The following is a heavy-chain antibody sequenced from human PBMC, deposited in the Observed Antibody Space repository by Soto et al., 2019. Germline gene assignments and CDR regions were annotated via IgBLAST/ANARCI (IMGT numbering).Heavy chain of an antibody. J-gene: IGHJ6*02. Sequence: GASVKVSCKASGYVFSDNGVSWVRQVPGQGLEWMGWISTYTGRTKYAQKFQDRVTLTTDTSTSTAYMDLRSLRPDDTAVYYCAREGQFATNGNQPMDVWGQGTRVTVSS. CDR2: ISTYTGRT. CDR1: GYVFSDNG. V-gene: IGHV1-18*04. D-gene: IGHD3-10*01. CDR3: AREGQFATNGNQPMDV.